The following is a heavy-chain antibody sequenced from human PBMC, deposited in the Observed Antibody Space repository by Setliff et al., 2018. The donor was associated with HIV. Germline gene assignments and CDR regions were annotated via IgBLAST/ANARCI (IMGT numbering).Heavy chain of an antibody. CDR2: ITQSGST. V-gene: IGHV4-34*01. CDR1: GGSFSGYY. Sequence: PSETLSLTCAVYGGSFSGYYWSWIRQSPGLGLEWIGDITQSGSTTYNPSLKSRVIISVDTSKNQFSLKMFSVTAADTAVYFCARTRALQSDNWNPFDGWGQGTVVTVS. J-gene: IGHJ4*02. D-gene: IGHD1-1*01. CDR3: ARTRALQSDNWNPFDG.